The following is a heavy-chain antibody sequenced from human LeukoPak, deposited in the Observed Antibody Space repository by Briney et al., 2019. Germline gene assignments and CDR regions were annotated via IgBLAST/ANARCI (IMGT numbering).Heavy chain of an antibody. Sequence: PGGSLRLSCAASGFTLSSYSMNWVRQAPGKGLEWISFIDSSSTIIFYAESVKGRFTISRDNAKNSLFLQMNSLRAEDTAVYYCARRVPNQVITDYFDYWGQGTLVTVSS. J-gene: IGHJ4*02. V-gene: IGHV3-48*04. CDR3: ARRVPNQVITDYFDY. CDR1: GFTLSSYS. CDR2: IDSSSTII. D-gene: IGHD3-16*01.